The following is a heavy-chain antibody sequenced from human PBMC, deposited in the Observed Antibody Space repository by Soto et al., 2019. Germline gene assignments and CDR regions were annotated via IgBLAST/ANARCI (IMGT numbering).Heavy chain of an antibody. Sequence: SETLSLTCAVCGGSISSGGYSWSWIRQPPGKGLEWIGYIYHSGSTYYNPSLKSRVTISVDRSKNQFSLKLSSVTAADTAVYYCARRYYYDSSGYYFDYWGQGTLVTVSS. J-gene: IGHJ4*02. D-gene: IGHD3-22*01. CDR1: GGSISSGGYS. V-gene: IGHV4-30-2*01. CDR3: ARRYYYDSSGYYFDY. CDR2: IYHSGST.